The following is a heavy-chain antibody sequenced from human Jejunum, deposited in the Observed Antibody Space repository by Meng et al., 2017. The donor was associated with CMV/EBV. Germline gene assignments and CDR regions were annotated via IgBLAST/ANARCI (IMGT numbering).Heavy chain of an antibody. D-gene: IGHD5-18*01. CDR3: AREYSGSLDF. CDR2: LNPNSGGA. CDR1: GSRFAAES. J-gene: IGHJ4*02. V-gene: IGHV1-2*06. Sequence: VSCKASGSRFAAESIHWVRLAPGEGLEWMGRLNPNSGGASFAQKFQGRVTMTGDTSISTAYMELSRLTSDDTAVYYCAREYSGSLDFWGQGTLVTVSS.